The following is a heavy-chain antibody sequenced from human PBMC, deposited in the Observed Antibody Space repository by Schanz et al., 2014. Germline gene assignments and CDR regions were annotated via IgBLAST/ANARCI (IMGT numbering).Heavy chain of an antibody. J-gene: IGHJ4*02. CDR2: ISNDGSIK. V-gene: IGHV3-30-3*01. D-gene: IGHD4-17*01. CDR1: GFTFSSYA. Sequence: VQLVESGGGLVQPGGSLRLSCAASGFTFSSYAMHWVRQAPGKGLEWVALISNDGSIKYYADSVKGRFTISRDNAKNSLYLQMNSLRAEDTAVYYCARPRFDYGEVDYWGQGTLVTVSS. CDR3: ARPRFDYGEVDY.